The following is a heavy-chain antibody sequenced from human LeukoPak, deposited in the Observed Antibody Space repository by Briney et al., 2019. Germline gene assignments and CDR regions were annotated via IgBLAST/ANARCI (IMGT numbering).Heavy chain of an antibody. V-gene: IGHV3-23*01. J-gene: IGHJ6*03. CDR2: ISGSGGST. CDR3: AKRRFWDHYYYMDV. CDR1: GFTFSSYA. D-gene: IGHD3-3*01. Sequence: GGSLRLSCAASGFTFSSYAMSWVRQAPGKGLEWVSAISGSGGSTYYADSVKGRFTISRDNSKNTPYLQMNSLRAEDTAVYYCAKRRFWDHYYYMDVWGKRTTVTDSS.